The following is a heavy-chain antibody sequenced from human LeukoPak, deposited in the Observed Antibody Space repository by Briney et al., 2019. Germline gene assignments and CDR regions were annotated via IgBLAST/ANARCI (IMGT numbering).Heavy chain of an antibody. CDR3: ARVLGSVLDY. Sequence: GGSLRLSCAASGFTFSDYYMTWVRQPPGKGLEWVSYISGSGKTVYYADSVKGRFSISRDNAQNSLYLQMNSLRAEDTAVYYCARVLGSVLDYWGQGTLVTVSS. CDR2: ISGSGKTV. V-gene: IGHV3-11*01. J-gene: IGHJ4*02. D-gene: IGHD3-10*01. CDR1: GFTFSDYY.